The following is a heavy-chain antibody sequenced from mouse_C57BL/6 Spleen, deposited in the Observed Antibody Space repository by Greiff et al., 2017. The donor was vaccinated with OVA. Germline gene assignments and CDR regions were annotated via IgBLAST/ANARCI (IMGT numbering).Heavy chain of an antibody. CDR1: GYTFTSYW. J-gene: IGHJ2*01. V-gene: IGHV1-53*01. D-gene: IGHD1-1*01. CDR2: INPSNGGT. CDR3: AREGYYGSSPLFDY. Sequence: QVQLQQPGTELVKPGASVKLSCKASGYTFTSYWMPLVTQRPGQGLEWIGNINPSNGGTNYNEKFKSKATLTVDKSSSTAYMQLSSLTSEDSAVYYCAREGYYGSSPLFDYWGQGTTLTVSS.